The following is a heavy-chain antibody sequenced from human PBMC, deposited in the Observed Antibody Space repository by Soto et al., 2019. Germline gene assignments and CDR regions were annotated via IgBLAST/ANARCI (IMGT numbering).Heavy chain of an antibody. Sequence: PSETLSLTCNMSGDSYSISTYSWSWIRQPPGNALQWIGFIYQSGVTSYNPSLASRVSISLDRSNNQCSLKLKSVTAADTAVYFCAGMPYTSGLRFDPWGQGTLVTVSS. D-gene: IGHD6-19*01. V-gene: IGHV4-30-2*01. CDR3: AGMPYTSGLRFDP. CDR2: IYQSGVT. J-gene: IGHJ5*02. CDR1: GDSYSISTYS.